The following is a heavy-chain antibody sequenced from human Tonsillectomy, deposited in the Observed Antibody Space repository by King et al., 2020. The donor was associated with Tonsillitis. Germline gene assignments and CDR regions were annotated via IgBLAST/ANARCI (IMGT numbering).Heavy chain of an antibody. CDR2: IIPILGIA. J-gene: IGHJ4*02. V-gene: IGHV1-69*04. Sequence: QLVQSGAEVKKHGSSVQVSCKASGGTFSSYAISWVRQAPGQGLEWMGRIIPILGIANYAQKFQGRVTITAEKSTSTAYMELSSLRSEDTAVDYCARESGGRGYSYGYPSDLWGQGTLVTVSS. CDR3: ARESGGRGYSYGYPSDL. CDR1: GGTFSSYA. D-gene: IGHD5-18*01.